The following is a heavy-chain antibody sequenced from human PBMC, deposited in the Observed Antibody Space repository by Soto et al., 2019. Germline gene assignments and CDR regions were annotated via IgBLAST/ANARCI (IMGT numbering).Heavy chain of an antibody. CDR2: ISSSSSYI. J-gene: IGHJ4*02. Sequence: GSLRLSCAASGFTFSSYSMNWVRQAPGKGLEWVSSISSSSSYIYYADSVRGRFTTSRGNAKNSLYLQMNSLRADDTAVYFCAGWGGHDYNYWGQGIMVTVS. CDR3: AGWGGHDYNY. D-gene: IGHD4-4*01. V-gene: IGHV3-21*04. CDR1: GFTFSSYS.